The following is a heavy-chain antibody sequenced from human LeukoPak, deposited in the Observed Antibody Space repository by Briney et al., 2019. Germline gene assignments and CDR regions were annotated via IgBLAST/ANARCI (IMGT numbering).Heavy chain of an antibody. CDR3: ARDRGANYYGSLHLFDY. Sequence: SGGSLRLSCAASGFSFTAYWMSWVRQAPGKGLERVANIKQDGDENYYVDSVMGRFTISRDNAKNSVYLEVTSLRAEDTAVYYCARDRGANYYGSLHLFDYWGQGTLVTVSS. CDR2: IKQDGDEN. CDR1: GFSFTAYW. D-gene: IGHD3-10*01. V-gene: IGHV3-7*01. J-gene: IGHJ4*02.